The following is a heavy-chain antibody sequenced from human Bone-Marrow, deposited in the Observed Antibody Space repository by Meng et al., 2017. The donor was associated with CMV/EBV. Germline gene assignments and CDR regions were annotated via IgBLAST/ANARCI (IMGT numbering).Heavy chain of an antibody. D-gene: IGHD3-3*01. CDR3: ARSLEWLYYYDYGMDV. Sequence: GSLRLSCAVYGGSLSGYYWSWIRQPPGKGLEWIGEINHSGSANYNPSLKSRVTISVDTSKNQFSLKVSSVTAADTAVYYCARSLEWLYYYDYGMDVWGQGTTVTVSS. J-gene: IGHJ6*02. CDR2: INHSGSA. V-gene: IGHV4-34*01. CDR1: GGSLSGYY.